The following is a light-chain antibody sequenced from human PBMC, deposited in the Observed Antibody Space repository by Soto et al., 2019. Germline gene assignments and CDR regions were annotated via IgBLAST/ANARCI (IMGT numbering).Light chain of an antibody. CDR2: GAS. CDR1: QSGSSN. CDR3: KQYNNWPPWT. J-gene: IGKJ1*01. Sequence: EIVMTQSPATLSVSPGERATLSCRASQSGSSNLAWYQQKPGQAPRLLLYGASTRATAIPARFSGSGSGTEFTLTISSLQSEDFAVYHCKQYNNWPPWTFGQGTKVEIK. V-gene: IGKV3-15*01.